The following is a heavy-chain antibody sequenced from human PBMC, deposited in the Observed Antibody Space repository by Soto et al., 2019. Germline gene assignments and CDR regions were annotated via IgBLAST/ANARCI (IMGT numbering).Heavy chain of an antibody. CDR2: IYSDGRT. D-gene: IGHD1-20*01. CDR1: GFTVSSNY. V-gene: IGHV3-53*04. CDR3: ARHLTGTNYWYFAL. J-gene: IGHJ2*01. Sequence: EVQLVDSGGGLVQPGGSLRLSCAASGFTVSSNYMSWVRQAPGKGLEWVSIIYSDGRTFYADSVKGRFTISRHNSKNTMSLQMNSLRAEDTAVYYCARHLTGTNYWYFALWGRGTLVTVSS.